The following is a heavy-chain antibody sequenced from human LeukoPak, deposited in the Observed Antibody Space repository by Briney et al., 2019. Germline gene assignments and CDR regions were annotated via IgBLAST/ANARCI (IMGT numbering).Heavy chain of an antibody. V-gene: IGHV4-4*02. Sequence: PLETLSLTCAVSGGSITSDNWWTWVRQPPGKGLEWIGAIYHSGSTDYNPSLKSRVTISVDKSKNQFSLKLSSVTAADTAVYFCARDRDGMGVWGQGTTVTVSS. J-gene: IGHJ6*02. CDR2: IYHSGST. CDR3: ARDRDGMGV. CDR1: GGSITSDNW.